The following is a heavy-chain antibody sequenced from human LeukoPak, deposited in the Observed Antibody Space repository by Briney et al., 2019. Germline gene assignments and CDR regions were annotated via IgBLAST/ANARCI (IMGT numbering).Heavy chain of an antibody. J-gene: IGHJ4*02. V-gene: IGHV3-23*01. CDR3: AKDQVVDYLFDY. D-gene: IGHD3-22*01. CDR1: RFTFSSYA. Sequence: GGSLRLSCAASRFTFSSYAMSWVRQAPGKGLEWVSAISGSGGSTYYADSVKGRFTISRDNSKNTLYLQMNSLRAEDTAVYYCAKDQVVDYLFDYWGQGTLVTVSS. CDR2: ISGSGGST.